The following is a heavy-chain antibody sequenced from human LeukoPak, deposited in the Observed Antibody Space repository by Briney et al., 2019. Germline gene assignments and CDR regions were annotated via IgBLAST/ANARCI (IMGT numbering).Heavy chain of an antibody. CDR2: INPNSGGT. Sequence: APVKVSCKASGYTCTGYYMHWVRQAPGQGLEWMGWINPNSGGTNYAQKFQGRVTMTRDTSISTAYMELSRLRSDDTAVYYCARYIVVVPVAFDIWGQGTMVTVSS. J-gene: IGHJ3*02. V-gene: IGHV1-2*02. CDR3: ARYIVVVPVAFDI. D-gene: IGHD2-2*01. CDR1: GYTCTGYY.